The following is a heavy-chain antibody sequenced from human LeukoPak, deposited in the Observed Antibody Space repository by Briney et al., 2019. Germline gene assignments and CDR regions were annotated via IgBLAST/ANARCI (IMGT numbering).Heavy chain of an antibody. CDR3: ARAFYSSSWYHKEDFFDY. V-gene: IGHV4-39*07. D-gene: IGHD6-13*01. CDR1: GGSISSSNYY. CDR2: IYYSGST. J-gene: IGHJ4*02. Sequence: PSETLSLTCTVSGGSISSSNYYWGWIRQPPGKGLEWIGSIYYSGSTYYKPSLQSRVTISVDTSKNQFSLKLSSVTAADTAVYYCARAFYSSSWYHKEDFFDYWGQGTPVTVSS.